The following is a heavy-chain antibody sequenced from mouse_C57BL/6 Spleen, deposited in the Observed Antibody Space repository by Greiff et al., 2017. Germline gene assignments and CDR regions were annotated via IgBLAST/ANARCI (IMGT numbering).Heavy chain of an antibody. Sequence: DVHLVESGGGLVQPGGSMKLSCVASGFTFSNYWMNWVRQSPEKGLEWVAQIRLKSDNYATHYAVSVKGRFTISRDDSKSSVYLQMNNVRAEDTGIYYCTGGTTVDYWGQGTTLTVSS. CDR3: TGGTTVDY. V-gene: IGHV6-3*01. J-gene: IGHJ2*01. CDR2: IRLKSDNYAT. D-gene: IGHD1-1*01. CDR1: GFTFSNYW.